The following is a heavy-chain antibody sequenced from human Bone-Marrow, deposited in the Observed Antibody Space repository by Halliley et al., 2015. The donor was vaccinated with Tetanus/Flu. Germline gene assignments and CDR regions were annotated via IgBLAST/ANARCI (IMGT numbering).Heavy chain of an antibody. J-gene: IGHJ4*02. CDR2: IPHRGGP. Sequence: KGRGWFGKIPHRGGPTNNPSLGGRVTISIDRPKNHFPLAMKYVTAADTAVYYCARVEPLWFFDYWGQGTLVTVSS. CDR3: ARVEPLWFFDY. V-gene: IGHV4-4*02. D-gene: IGHD5-18*01.